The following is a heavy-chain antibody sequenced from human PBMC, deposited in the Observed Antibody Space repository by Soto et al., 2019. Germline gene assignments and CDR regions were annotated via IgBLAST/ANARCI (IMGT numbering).Heavy chain of an antibody. Sequence: EVQLVESGGGLVQPGESLRLSCAPSGFTFSYYCMHWVRQAPGKGLVLVSRIHSDGSSTTYADSVKGRFTISRDNARNTLYLQMNSLRAEETAVYYCARGDRGAFDLWGQGTVVTVSS. CDR3: ARGDRGAFDL. J-gene: IGHJ3*01. D-gene: IGHD1-26*01. CDR1: GFTFSYYC. CDR2: IHSDGSST. V-gene: IGHV3-74*01.